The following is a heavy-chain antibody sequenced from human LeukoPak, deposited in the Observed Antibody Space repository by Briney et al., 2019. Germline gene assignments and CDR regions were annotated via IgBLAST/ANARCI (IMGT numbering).Heavy chain of an antibody. CDR3: ASASRGQVGATFDP. D-gene: IGHD1-26*01. V-gene: IGHV3-23*01. J-gene: IGHJ5*02. CDR2: ISGSGGST. Sequence: GGSLRLSCAASGFTFSSYAMSWVRQAPGKGLEWVSAISGSGGSTYYADSVKGRFTISRDNSKNTLYLQMNSLRAEDTAVYYCASASRGQVGATFDPWGQGTLVTVSS. CDR1: GFTFSSYA.